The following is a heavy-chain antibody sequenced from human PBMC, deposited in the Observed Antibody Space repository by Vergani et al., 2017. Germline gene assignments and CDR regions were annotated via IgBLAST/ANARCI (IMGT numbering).Heavy chain of an antibody. CDR1: GGTFSSYA. CDR3: ARGRGLLRYYYYSGMDV. V-gene: IGHV1-69*12. Sequence: QVQLVQSGAEVKKPGSSVKVSCKASGGTFSSYAISWVRQAPGQGLEWMGGIIPIFGTANYAQKFQGRVTITADESTSTAYMELSSLRSEDTAVYYCARGRGLLRYYYYSGMDVWGQGTTVTVSS. CDR2: IIPIFGTA. J-gene: IGHJ6*02. D-gene: IGHD2-15*01.